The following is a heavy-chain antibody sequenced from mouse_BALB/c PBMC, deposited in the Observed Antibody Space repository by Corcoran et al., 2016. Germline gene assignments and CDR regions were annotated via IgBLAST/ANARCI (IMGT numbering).Heavy chain of an antibody. V-gene: IGHV9-4*02. CDR1: GYTFTTAG. J-gene: IGHJ4*01. CDR3: ATKATDAMDY. CDR2: INTHSGVP. D-gene: IGHD1-2*01. Sequence: QIQLVQSGPALRKPGETVRISCKASGYTFTTAGMQWVQKMPGKGLKWIGWINTHSGVPKYAEDFRGRFAFSLETSASTAYLQISNLKNEDTATYFCATKATDAMDYWGQGTSVTVSS.